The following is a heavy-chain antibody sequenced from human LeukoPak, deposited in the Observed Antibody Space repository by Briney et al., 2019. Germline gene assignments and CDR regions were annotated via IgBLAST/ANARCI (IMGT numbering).Heavy chain of an antibody. Sequence: PSETLSLTCTVSGGSIISGGYYWSWIRHPPGKGLEWIGYIYTRGSNNYNPPRKSRVTIPVETSKKQFSLKLRSVTTPDTAVYYRARRGGYGDYCYFDLWGRGTLVTVSS. CDR1: GGSIISGGYY. CDR3: ARRGGYGDYCYFDL. J-gene: IGHJ2*01. CDR2: IYTRGSN. D-gene: IGHD4-17*01. V-gene: IGHV4-61*08.